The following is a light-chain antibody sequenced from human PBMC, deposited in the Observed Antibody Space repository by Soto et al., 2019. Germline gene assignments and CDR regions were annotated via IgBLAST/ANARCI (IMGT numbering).Light chain of an antibody. Sequence: QSALTQPPSVSGSPGQSVTISCTGTSSDVGNYNRVSWYQQPPGTAPKLMIYEVTNRPSGVPNRFSASKSGNTASLTISGLQAEDEADYYCTSYISNRTWVFGGGTQLTVL. J-gene: IGLJ3*02. CDR3: TSYISNRTWV. CDR1: SSDVGNYNR. CDR2: EVT. V-gene: IGLV2-18*02.